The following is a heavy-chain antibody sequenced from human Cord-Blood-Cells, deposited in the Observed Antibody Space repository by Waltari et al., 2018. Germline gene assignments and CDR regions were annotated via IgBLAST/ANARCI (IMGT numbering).Heavy chain of an antibody. CDR3: ARVSSSSWYWFDP. Sequence: QVQLQESGPGLVKPSETLSRTCAVSGYSISSASYWGWIRQPPGKGLEWVGSIYHSGSTYYNPSLKSRVTISVDTSKNQFSLKLSSVTAADTAVYYCARVSSSSWYWFDPWGQGTLVTVSS. D-gene: IGHD6-13*01. J-gene: IGHJ5*02. V-gene: IGHV4-38-2*01. CDR2: IYHSGST. CDR1: GYSISSASY.